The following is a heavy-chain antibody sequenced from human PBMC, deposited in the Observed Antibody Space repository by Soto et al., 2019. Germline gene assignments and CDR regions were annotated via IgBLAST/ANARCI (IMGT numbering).Heavy chain of an antibody. D-gene: IGHD3-10*01. V-gene: IGHV5-10-1*01. J-gene: IGHJ6*02. Sequence: PGESLKISCKGSGYSFTSYWISWVRQMPGKGLEWMGRIDPSDSYTNYSPSFQGHVPISVDKSISIAYLQWSSLKASDTAMYYCARSEPITMVRGVIITDYYYGMDVWGQGTTVTVSS. CDR1: GYSFTSYW. CDR2: IDPSDSYT. CDR3: ARSEPITMVRGVIITDYYYGMDV.